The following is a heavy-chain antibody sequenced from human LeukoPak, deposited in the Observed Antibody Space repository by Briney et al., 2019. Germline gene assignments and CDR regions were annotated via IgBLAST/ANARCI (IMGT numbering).Heavy chain of an antibody. CDR3: ARSSPRDIVVVPAAITWFDP. CDR1: GGTFSSYA. V-gene: IGHV1-69*04. CDR2: IIPIFGIA. J-gene: IGHJ5*02. D-gene: IGHD2-2*01. Sequence: SVKVSCKASGGTFSSYAISWVRQAPGQGLEWMGRIIPIFGIANYAQKFQGRVTITADRSTSTAYMELSSLRSEDTAVYYCARSSPRDIVVVPAAITWFDPWGQGTLVTVSS.